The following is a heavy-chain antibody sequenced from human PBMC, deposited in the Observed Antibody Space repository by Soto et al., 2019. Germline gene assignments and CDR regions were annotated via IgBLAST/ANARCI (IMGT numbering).Heavy chain of an antibody. V-gene: IGHV3-23*01. Sequence: VGSLRLSCAASVFSFSSYAMSCVRHAPSQWLEWVSSITTRGGRTYYADSVRGRFTISRDNFANALYLEMNSLRAEDTAIYYCAKEYYYDPSGTYYHLYFDSWGQGTLVTVS. CDR3: AKEYYYDPSGTYYHLYFDS. CDR2: ITTRGGRT. J-gene: IGHJ4*02. D-gene: IGHD3-22*01. CDR1: VFSFSSYA.